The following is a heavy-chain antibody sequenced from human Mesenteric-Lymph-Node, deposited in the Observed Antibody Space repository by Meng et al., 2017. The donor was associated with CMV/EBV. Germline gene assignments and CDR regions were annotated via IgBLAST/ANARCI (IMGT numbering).Heavy chain of an antibody. CDR3: ARVRIAARDDYYYYYGMDV. CDR2: TRNKANSYTT. CDR1: GFTFSDHY. D-gene: IGHD6-6*01. J-gene: IGHJ6*02. Sequence: GGSLRLSCAASGFTFSDHYMDWVRQAPGKGLEWVGRTRNKANSYTTEYAASVKGRFTISRDDSKNSLYLQMNSLKTEDTAVYYCARVRIAARDDYYYYYGMDVWGQGTTVTVSS. V-gene: IGHV3-72*01.